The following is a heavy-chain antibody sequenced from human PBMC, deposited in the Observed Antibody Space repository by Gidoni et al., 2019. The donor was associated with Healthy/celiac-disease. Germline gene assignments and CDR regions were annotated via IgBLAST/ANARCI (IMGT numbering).Heavy chain of an antibody. D-gene: IGHD2-15*01. CDR1: GFTFSSYA. J-gene: IGHJ5*02. Sequence: VQLVESGGGVVQPGRSLRLSCAASGFTFSSYAMHWVRQAPGKGLEWVAVISYDGSNKYYADSVKGRFTISRDNSKNTLYLQMNSRRAEDTAVYYCAREVVVVAATNWFDPWGQGTLVTVSS. V-gene: IGHV3-30-3*01. CDR2: ISYDGSNK. CDR3: AREVVVVAATNWFDP.